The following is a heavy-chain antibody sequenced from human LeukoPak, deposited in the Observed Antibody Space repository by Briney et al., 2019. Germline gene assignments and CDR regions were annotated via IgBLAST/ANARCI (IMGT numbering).Heavy chain of an antibody. J-gene: IGHJ3*02. V-gene: IGHV3-21*01. CDR3: ARDESGSYGVAFDI. CDR2: ISSSSSYI. Sequence: PGGSLRLSCAASGFTFSSYSMNWVRQAPGKGLEWVSSISSSSSYIYYADSVKGRFTISRDDAKNSLYLQMNSLRAEDTAVYYCARDESGSYGVAFDIWGQGTMVTVSS. CDR1: GFTFSSYS. D-gene: IGHD1-26*01.